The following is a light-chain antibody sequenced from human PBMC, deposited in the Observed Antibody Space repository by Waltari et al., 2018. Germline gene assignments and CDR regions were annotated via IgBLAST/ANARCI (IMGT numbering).Light chain of an antibody. CDR2: GAS. J-gene: IGKJ1*01. CDR3: QHHLRLPAT. V-gene: IGKV3-20*01. Sequence: IVLTQSPGTLSLSPGERASLSCRASQNVSTSVAWYQQQPGQAPRLLIYGASSRATGIPDRFSGGGCGTDFSLTISRLEPEDLAVYYCQHHLRLPATFGQGTKVDIK. CDR1: QNVSTS.